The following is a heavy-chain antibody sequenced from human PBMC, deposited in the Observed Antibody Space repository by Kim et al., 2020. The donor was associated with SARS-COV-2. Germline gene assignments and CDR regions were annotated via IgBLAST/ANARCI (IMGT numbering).Heavy chain of an antibody. CDR1: GGTFSSYA. CDR3: ARGPRGVRGVITNYYYYYGMDV. CDR2: IIPIFGTA. J-gene: IGHJ6*02. D-gene: IGHD3-10*01. Sequence: SVKVSCKASGGTFSSYAISWVRQAPGQGLEWMGGIIPIFGTANYAQKFQGRVTITADKSTSTAYMELSSLRSEDTAVYYCARGPRGVRGVITNYYYYYGMDVWGQGTTVTVSS. V-gene: IGHV1-69*06.